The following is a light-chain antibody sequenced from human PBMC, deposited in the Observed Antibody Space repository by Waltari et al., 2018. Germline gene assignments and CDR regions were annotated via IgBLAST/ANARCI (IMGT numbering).Light chain of an antibody. V-gene: IGKV1-9*01. CDR2: AAS. CDR1: QGISSY. J-gene: IGKJ5*01. Sequence: DIPLTQSPSFLSASVGDRVNITCLASQGISSYLAWYQQKPGKAPKLLIYAASTLQSGVPSRFSGSGSGTEFTLTISSLQPEDFATYYCQQLNSYLITFGQGTRLEIK. CDR3: QQLNSYLIT.